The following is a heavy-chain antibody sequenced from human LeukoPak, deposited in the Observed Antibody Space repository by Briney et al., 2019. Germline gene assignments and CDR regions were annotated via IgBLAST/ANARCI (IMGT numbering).Heavy chain of an antibody. CDR3: ATSREQQLVPFDY. CDR2: ISYDGSNK. V-gene: IGHV3-30*03. Sequence: PGGSLRLSCAASGFTFSSYGMHWVRQAPGKGLEWVAVISYDGSNKYYADSVKGRFTISRDNSKNTLYLQMNSLRAEDTAVYYCATSREQQLVPFDYWGQGTLVTVSS. D-gene: IGHD6-13*01. CDR1: GFTFSSYG. J-gene: IGHJ4*02.